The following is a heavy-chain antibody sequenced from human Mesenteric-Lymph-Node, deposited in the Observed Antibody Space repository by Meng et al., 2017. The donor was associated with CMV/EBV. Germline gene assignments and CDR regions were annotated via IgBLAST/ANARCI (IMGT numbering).Heavy chain of an antibody. CDR1: GFSFSNAW. J-gene: IGHJ4*02. V-gene: IGHV3-15*01. D-gene: IGHD2-2*01. Sequence: GESLKISCAASGFSFSNAWMTWVRQAPGKGLEWVGRIKNKANAETIDYAAPVKGRFTISRDGSRNTLYLQMNSLKTEDTAVYYCAKALPITRGISVVVPAAGWYFDYWGQGTLVTVSS. CDR2: IKNKANAETI. CDR3: AKALPITRGISVVVPAAGWYFDY.